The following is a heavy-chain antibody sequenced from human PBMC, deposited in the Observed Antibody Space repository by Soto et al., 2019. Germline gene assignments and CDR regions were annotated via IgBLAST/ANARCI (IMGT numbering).Heavy chain of an antibody. CDR1: GGSISSGGYS. CDR3: ARARPVRDGKPVTDY. Sequence: QLQLQESGSGLVQPSQTLSLTCAVSGGSISSGGYSWSWIRQPPGQGLVWIGYIYHSRSTYYNPSRKSRVTIAVDRSQNQFSLKLSSVTAADTAVYYGARARPVRDGKPVTDYWGQGTLVPGSS. V-gene: IGHV4-30-2*01. D-gene: IGHD2-2*01. CDR2: IYHSRST. J-gene: IGHJ4*02.